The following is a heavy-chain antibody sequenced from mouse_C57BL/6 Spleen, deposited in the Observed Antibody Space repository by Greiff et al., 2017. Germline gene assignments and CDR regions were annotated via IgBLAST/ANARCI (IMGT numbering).Heavy chain of an antibody. CDR1: GYTFTSYW. J-gene: IGHJ3*01. Sequence: QVHVKQPGAELVRPGSSVKLSCKASGYTFTSYWMHWVKQRPIQGLEWIGNIDPSDSETHYNQKFKDKATLTVDKSSSTAYMQLSSLTSVDSAVYDCAIGAGGYYNLSFAYGGQGTLVTVSA. D-gene: IGHD2-3*01. CDR2: IDPSDSET. V-gene: IGHV1-52*01. CDR3: AIGAGGYYNLSFAY.